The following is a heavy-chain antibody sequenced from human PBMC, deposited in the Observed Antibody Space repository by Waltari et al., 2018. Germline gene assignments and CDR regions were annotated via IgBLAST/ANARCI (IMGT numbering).Heavy chain of an antibody. CDR2: IYYSGST. CDR1: GGSISSYY. D-gene: IGHD6-19*01. V-gene: IGHV4-59*01. J-gene: IGHJ2*01. Sequence: QVQLQESGPGLVKPSETLSLTCTVSGGSISSYYWSWIRPPPGKGMEWIGYIYYSGSTNYNPSLKSRVTISVDTSKNQFSLKLSSVTAADTAVYYCARGGTFSSGWYNYLGYFDLWGRGTLVTVSS. CDR3: ARGGTFSSGWYNYLGYFDL.